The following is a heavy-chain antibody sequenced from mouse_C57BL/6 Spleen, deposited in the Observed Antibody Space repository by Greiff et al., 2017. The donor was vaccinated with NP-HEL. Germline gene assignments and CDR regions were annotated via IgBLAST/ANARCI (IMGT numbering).Heavy chain of an antibody. J-gene: IGHJ3*01. D-gene: IGHD1-1*01. Sequence: QVQLQQSGAELARPGASVKMSCKASGYTFTSYTMHWVKQRPGQGLEWIGYINPSSGYTKYNQKFKDKATLTADKSSSTAYMQLSSLTSEDSAAYYCASYYYDAFAYWGQGTLVTVSA. CDR1: GYTFTSYT. V-gene: IGHV1-4*01. CDR2: INPSSGYT. CDR3: ASYYYDAFAY.